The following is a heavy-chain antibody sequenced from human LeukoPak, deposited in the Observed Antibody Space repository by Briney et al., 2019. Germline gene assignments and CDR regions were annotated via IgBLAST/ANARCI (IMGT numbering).Heavy chain of an antibody. V-gene: IGHV3-23*01. CDR2: ISGSGGST. J-gene: IGHJ6*02. D-gene: IGHD2-2*01. Sequence: GGSLRLSCAASGFTFSSYAMSWVRQAPGKGLEWVSAISGSGGSTYYADSVKGRFTISRDNAKNSLYLQMNSLRAEDTAVYYCARDHGSTSYYYYYGVDVWGQGTTVTVSS. CDR3: ARDHGSTSYYYYYGVDV. CDR1: GFTFSSYA.